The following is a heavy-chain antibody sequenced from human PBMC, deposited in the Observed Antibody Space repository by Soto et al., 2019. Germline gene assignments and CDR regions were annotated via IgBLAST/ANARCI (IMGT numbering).Heavy chain of an antibody. CDR2: FDPEDGET. CDR3: ATAPQGVPPRFPWFAP. Sequence: ASVKVSCKVSGYTLTELSMHWVRQAPGKGLEWMGGFDPEDGETIYAQKFQGRVTMTEDTSTDTAYMELSSLRSEDTAVYYCATAPQGVPPRFPWFAPGGRGTLVTAPS. CDR1: GYTLTELS. J-gene: IGHJ5*02. V-gene: IGHV1-24*01. D-gene: IGHD2-2*01.